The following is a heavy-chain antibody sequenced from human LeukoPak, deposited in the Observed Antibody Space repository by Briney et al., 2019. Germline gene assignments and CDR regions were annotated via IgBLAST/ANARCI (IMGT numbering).Heavy chain of an antibody. CDR2: IKQDGSEK. Sequence: GGSLRLSCAASGFTFSSYWMSWVRQAPGKGLEWVANIKQDGSEKYYVDSVKGRFTISRDNAKSSLYLQMNSLRAEDTAVYYCAKDRSCTGSSCNVGSWGQGTMVTVSS. J-gene: IGHJ3*01. D-gene: IGHD2-2*01. V-gene: IGHV3-7*05. CDR1: GFTFSSYW. CDR3: AKDRSCTGSSCNVGS.